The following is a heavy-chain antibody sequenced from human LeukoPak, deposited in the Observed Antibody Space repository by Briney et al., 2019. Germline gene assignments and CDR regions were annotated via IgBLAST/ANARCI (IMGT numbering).Heavy chain of an antibody. J-gene: IGHJ6*02. V-gene: IGHV3-53*01. CDR2: IYSAGST. D-gene: IGHD5-18*01. CDR3: ARATPEYSYGQAYYGMDV. CDR1: GFTVSSNY. Sequence: PGGSLRLSCAASGFTVSSNYMSWVRQAPGKGLEWVSVIYSAGSTYYADSVKGRFTISRDNSKNTLYLQMNSLRADDTAVYYCARATPEYSYGQAYYGMDVWGQGTTVTVSS.